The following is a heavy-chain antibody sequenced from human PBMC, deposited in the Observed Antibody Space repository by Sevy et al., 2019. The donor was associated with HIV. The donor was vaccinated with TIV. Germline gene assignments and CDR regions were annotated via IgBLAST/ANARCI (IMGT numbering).Heavy chain of an antibody. CDR3: AQSAYYGSGSHYQRAFQH. CDR2: IYWDDDK. J-gene: IGHJ1*01. CDR1: GLSLSTSGVG. D-gene: IGHD3-10*01. Sequence: SGPTLVKPTQTLTLTCTLSGLSLSTSGVGVVWIRQPPGKALEWLALIYWDDDKRYSPSLKSRLTITKDTSKNQVDLTMTNMDPVDTATYYCAQSAYYGSGSHYQRAFQHWGQGTLVTVSS. V-gene: IGHV2-5*02.